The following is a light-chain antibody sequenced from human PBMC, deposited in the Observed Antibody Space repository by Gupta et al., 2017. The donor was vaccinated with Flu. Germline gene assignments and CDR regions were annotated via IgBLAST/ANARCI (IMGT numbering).Light chain of an antibody. CDR1: TSDVGGYYV. Sequence: QSALTQPRSVSVSPGQAVTISCSGTTSDVGGYYVVSWYQQHSGKAPKLIIFNVDKRPSGAPDRFSGSKSGSTAYLTVSGLQAEDEADYYCCSYTRRSTWIFGGGTSLSVL. V-gene: IGLV2-11*01. CDR2: NVD. J-gene: IGLJ2*01. CDR3: CSYTRRSTWI.